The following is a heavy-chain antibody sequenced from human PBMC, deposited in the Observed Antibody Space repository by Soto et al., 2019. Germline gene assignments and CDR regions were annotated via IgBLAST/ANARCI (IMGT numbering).Heavy chain of an antibody. CDR2: ISTYSGDP. D-gene: IGHD2-2*01. V-gene: IGHV1-18*04. Sequence: QVQLVQSGAEVKKPGASVKVACKTSGYSFTSNAITWVRQAPGQGLEWMGWISTYSGDPNYAQKFQGRVTMTTDTSTNTAYMELRNLRSDDTAVYYCARVVPGAEAWFGPWGQGTLVTVSS. CDR1: GYSFTSNA. CDR3: ARVVPGAEAWFGP. J-gene: IGHJ5*02.